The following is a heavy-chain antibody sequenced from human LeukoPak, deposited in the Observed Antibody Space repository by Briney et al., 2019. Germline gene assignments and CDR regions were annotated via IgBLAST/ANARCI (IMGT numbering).Heavy chain of an antibody. D-gene: IGHD1-26*01. CDR1: GFTFSSYS. V-gene: IGHV3-48*02. J-gene: IGHJ4*02. CDR2: ISSSGSTI. Sequence: GGSLRLSCAASGFTFSSYSMNWVRQAPGKGLEWVSYISSSGSTIYYADSVKGRFTISRDNAKNSLYLQMNSLRDEDTAVYYCASRQWELLPYFDYWGQGTLVTVSS. CDR3: ASRQWELLPYFDY.